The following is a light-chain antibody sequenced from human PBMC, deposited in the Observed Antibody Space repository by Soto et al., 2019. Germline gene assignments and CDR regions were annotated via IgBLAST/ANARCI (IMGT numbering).Light chain of an antibody. V-gene: IGLV2-23*01. CDR2: EGS. CDR1: SSNVGSYDL. CDR3: SSSAGSSSLV. Sequence: QSVLTQPGSVSESPGQSITISCTGTSSNVGSYDLVSWYQQHPGKPPKLMIYEGSKRPSGVSDRFSGSKSGNSASLTISGLQAEDEADYFCSSSAGSSSLVFGGG. J-gene: IGLJ3*02.